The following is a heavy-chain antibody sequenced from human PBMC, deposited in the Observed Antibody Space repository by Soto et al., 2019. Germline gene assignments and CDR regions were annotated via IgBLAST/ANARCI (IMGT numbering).Heavy chain of an antibody. Sequence: EVHLVESGGGLVKPGGSLRLSCAVSGFTFSSCTMNWVRQAPGKGLEWVSSISPSTSHIYYADSVKGRFTISRDNAKSSLFLQMNSMRADDTAVYYCSGCSGGACHQNYGMDVRGQGTTVTVSS. CDR1: GFTFSSCT. CDR2: ISPSTSHI. J-gene: IGHJ6*02. V-gene: IGHV3-21*01. D-gene: IGHD2-15*01. CDR3: SGCSGGACHQNYGMDV.